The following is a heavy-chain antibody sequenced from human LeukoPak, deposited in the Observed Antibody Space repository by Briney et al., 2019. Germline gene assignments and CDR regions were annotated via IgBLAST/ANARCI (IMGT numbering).Heavy chain of an antibody. CDR3: ARAIRYIFDS. CDR2: IYSAGST. D-gene: IGHD1-1*01. CDR1: GSTVGSNY. V-gene: IGHV3-53*01. J-gene: IGHJ4*02. Sequence: GGSLRLSCAASGSTVGSNYMSWVRQAPGKGLEWVSVIYSAGSTYYADSVKGRFTISRDNSKNTLYLQMNILRAEDTAVYYCARAIRYIFDSWGQETLVTVSS.